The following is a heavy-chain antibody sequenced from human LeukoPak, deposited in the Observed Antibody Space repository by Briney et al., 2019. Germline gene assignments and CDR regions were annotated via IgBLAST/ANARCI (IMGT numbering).Heavy chain of an antibody. CDR3: ARRWLQLNYFDY. CDR2: IYTSGGT. CDR1: GGSISNYY. V-gene: IGHV4-4*07. Sequence: NSSETLSLTCTVSGGSISNYYWSWIRQPAGKGLEWIGRIYTSGGTDYNPSLKSRVTISVDTSRNQFSLKLSSVTAADAAVYYCARRWLQLNYFDYWGQGTLVTVSS. D-gene: IGHD5-24*01. J-gene: IGHJ4*02.